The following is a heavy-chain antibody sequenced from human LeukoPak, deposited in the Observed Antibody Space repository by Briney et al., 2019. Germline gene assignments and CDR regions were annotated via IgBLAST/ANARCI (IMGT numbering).Heavy chain of an antibody. Sequence: PGGSLRLSCAASGFTFSDYWMNWVRQAPGKGLEWVAIIKEDGSQTNYVDSVKGRFTISRDSSKNSLYLRMNSLRAEDTAVYYCAKDRGWLQFDYWGQGTLVTVSS. V-gene: IGHV3-7*01. CDR3: AKDRGWLQFDY. D-gene: IGHD5-24*01. CDR1: GFTFSDYW. CDR2: IKEDGSQT. J-gene: IGHJ4*02.